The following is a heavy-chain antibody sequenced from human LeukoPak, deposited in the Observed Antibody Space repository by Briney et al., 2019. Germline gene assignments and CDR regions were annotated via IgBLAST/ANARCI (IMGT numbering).Heavy chain of an antibody. CDR2: INYGGSP. CDR1: GGSISSSSHY. Sequence: SETLSLTCTVSGGSISSSSHYWVWIRQPPGKGLEWIGSINYGGSPYYNPALKGRVTISVDTSKNHFSLKLSSVTAADTAVYYCARDYYYGSGSAFDIWGQGTMVTVSS. D-gene: IGHD3-10*01. V-gene: IGHV4-39*07. CDR3: ARDYYYGSGSAFDI. J-gene: IGHJ3*02.